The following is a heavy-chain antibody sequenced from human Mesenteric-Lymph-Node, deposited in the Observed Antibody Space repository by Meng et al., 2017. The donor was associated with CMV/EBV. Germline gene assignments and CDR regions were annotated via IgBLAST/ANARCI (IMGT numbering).Heavy chain of an antibody. Sequence: GESLKISCAASGFTFSSYWMHWVRQAPGKGLVWVSRINSDGSSTSYADSVKGRFTISRDNANKTLYLQMNSLTAEDTAVYYCARGNFYGMDVWGQGTTVTVSS. CDR2: INSDGSST. CDR1: GFTFSSYW. CDR3: ARGNFYGMDV. J-gene: IGHJ6*02. D-gene: IGHD1-7*01. V-gene: IGHV3-74*01.